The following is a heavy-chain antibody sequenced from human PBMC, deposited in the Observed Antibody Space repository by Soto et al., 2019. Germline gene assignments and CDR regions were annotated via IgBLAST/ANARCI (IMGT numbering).Heavy chain of an antibody. J-gene: IGHJ3*01. CDR3: ARSSGWYEVDDVDR. V-gene: IGHV3-11*01. D-gene: IGHD6-19*01. Sequence: QVQLVESGGGLVQPGGSLRLSCAASGFTFGDYEMSWIRQAAGKGPEWVSFLSRSGNTIYYADSVKGRFSISRDNAENSRDVQVESLRFVDTATYFCARSSGWYEVDDVDRGGQGTRVTVSA. CDR1: GFTFGDYE. CDR2: LSRSGNTI.